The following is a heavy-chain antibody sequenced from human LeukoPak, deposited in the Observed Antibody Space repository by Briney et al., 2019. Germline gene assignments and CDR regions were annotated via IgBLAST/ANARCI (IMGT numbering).Heavy chain of an antibody. CDR2: ISYDGSSK. J-gene: IGHJ4*02. CDR1: GFTFSSYA. D-gene: IGHD6-13*01. V-gene: IGHV3-30*04. CDR3: ARESRAAASTLDY. Sequence: GRSLRLSCAASGFTFSSYAMHWVRQAPGKGLEWVAVISYDGSSKYYADSVKGRFTISRDNSKNTLYLQMNSLRAEDTAVYYCARESRAAASTLDYWGQGTLVTVSS.